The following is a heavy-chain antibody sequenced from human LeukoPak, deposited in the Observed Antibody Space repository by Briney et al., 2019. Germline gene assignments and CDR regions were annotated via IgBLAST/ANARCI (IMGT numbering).Heavy chain of an antibody. D-gene: IGHD4-23*01. V-gene: IGHV4-30-4*01. CDR1: GGSISSGAHY. CDR2: ISYSGST. J-gene: IGHJ4*02. Sequence: SQTLSLTCTVSGGSISSGAHYWSWVRQPPGKGLEWIGYISYSGSTYYNPSLKSRVTISIDTSKSQFSLKLSSVTAADTAVYYCARYYGGNSNFDYWGQGTLVTVSS. CDR3: ARYYGGNSNFDY.